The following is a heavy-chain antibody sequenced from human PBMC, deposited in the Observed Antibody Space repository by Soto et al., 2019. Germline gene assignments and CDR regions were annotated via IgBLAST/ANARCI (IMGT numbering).Heavy chain of an antibody. CDR2: IRGSGDST. D-gene: IGHD6-19*01. CDR3: ASTPGIAVAGLFDY. Sequence: EVQLLESGGGLVQPGGSLRLSCAASGFTFRNYAVSWVRQAPGKGLEWVSAIRGSGDSTYYADSVKGRFTISRDNSKNPLYLQMNSLRAEDTAVYYCASTPGIAVAGLFDYWGQGTLVTVSS. CDR1: GFTFRNYA. V-gene: IGHV3-23*01. J-gene: IGHJ4*02.